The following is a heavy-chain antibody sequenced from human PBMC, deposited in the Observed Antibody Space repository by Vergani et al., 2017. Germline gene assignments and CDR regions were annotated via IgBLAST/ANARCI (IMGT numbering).Heavy chain of an antibody. D-gene: IGHD3-3*01. CDR3: ARSDFWSGYTPKYYYYYYMDV. Sequence: EVQLVESGGGLVKPGGSLRLSCAASGFTFSSYSMNWVRQAPGKGLEWVSSISSSSIYIYYADSVKGRFTISRDNAKNSVYLQMNSLRSEDTAVYYCARSDFWSGYTPKYYYYYYMDVWGKGTTVTVSS. J-gene: IGHJ6*03. CDR1: GFTFSSYS. CDR2: ISSSSIYI. V-gene: IGHV3-21*01.